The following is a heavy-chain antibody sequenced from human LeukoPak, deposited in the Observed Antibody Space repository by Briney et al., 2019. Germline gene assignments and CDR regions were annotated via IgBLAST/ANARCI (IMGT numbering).Heavy chain of an antibody. J-gene: IGHJ5*02. CDR3: ARDNVIAVAGGFDP. CDR1: GFTFSSYS. V-gene: IGHV3-53*01. Sequence: HPGGSLRLSCAASGFTFSSYSMNWVRQAPGKGLEWVSVIYSGGSTYYADSVKGRFTISRDNSKNTLYLQMNSLRAEDTAVYYCARDNVIAVAGGFDPWGQGTLVTVSS. CDR2: IYSGGST. D-gene: IGHD6-19*01.